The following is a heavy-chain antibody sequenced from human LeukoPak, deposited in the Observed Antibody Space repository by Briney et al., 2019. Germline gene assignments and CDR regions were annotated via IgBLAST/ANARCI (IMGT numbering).Heavy chain of an antibody. CDR2: IIPILGIA. CDR1: GGTFSSYA. D-gene: IGHD6-6*01. Sequence: PVKVSCKASGGTFSSYAISWVRQAPGQGLEWMGRIIPILGIANYAQKFQGRVTITADKSTSTAYMELSSLRSEDTAVYYCARPSSIAARPQFDYWGQGTLVTVSS. J-gene: IGHJ4*02. CDR3: ARPSSIAARPQFDY. V-gene: IGHV1-69*04.